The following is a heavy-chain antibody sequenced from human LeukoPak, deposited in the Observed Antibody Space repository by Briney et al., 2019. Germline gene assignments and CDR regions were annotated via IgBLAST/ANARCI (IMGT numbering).Heavy chain of an antibody. CDR3: ARGGAYCGGDCYSLVDY. V-gene: IGHV1-18*01. Sequence: ASVKVSCKASGYTFTSYGISWVRQAPGQGLEWMGWISAYNGNTNYAQKLQGRVTMTTDTSTSTAYMGLRSLRSDDTAVYYCARGGAYCGGDCYSLVDYWGQGTLVTVSS. J-gene: IGHJ4*02. D-gene: IGHD2-21*02. CDR1: GYTFTSYG. CDR2: ISAYNGNT.